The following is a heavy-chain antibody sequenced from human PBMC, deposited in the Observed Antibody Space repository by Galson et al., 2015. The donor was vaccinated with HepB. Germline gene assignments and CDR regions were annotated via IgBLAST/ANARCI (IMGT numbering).Heavy chain of an antibody. Sequence: SLRLSCAASGFTFSSYAMHWVRQAPGKGLEWVAVISYDGSNKYYADSVKGRFTISRDNSKNTLYLQMNSLRAEDTAVYYCARDDVVVPAAYYYYYGMDVWGQGTTVTVSS. J-gene: IGHJ6*02. D-gene: IGHD2-2*01. CDR3: ARDDVVVPAAYYYYYGMDV. V-gene: IGHV3-30-3*01. CDR1: GFTFSSYA. CDR2: ISYDGSNK.